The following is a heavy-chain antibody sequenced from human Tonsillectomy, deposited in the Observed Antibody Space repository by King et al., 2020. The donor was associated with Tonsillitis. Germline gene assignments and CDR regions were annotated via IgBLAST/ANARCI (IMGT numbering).Heavy chain of an antibody. CDR2: VNPHSGGT. D-gene: IGHD2-15*01. J-gene: IGHJ4*02. CDR3: YTPSYSDDNDHNSFNY. V-gene: IGHV1-2*02. Sequence: QLVQSGPEVKKPGASVKVSCRTSGYTFIDYFIHWVRQAPGQGLEWMGWVNPHSGGTISAQNFQGRVTMTSDASISTAYLELSSLGSDDTAVYYCYTPSYSDDNDHNSFNYWGQGTLVTVSS. CDR1: GYTFIDYF.